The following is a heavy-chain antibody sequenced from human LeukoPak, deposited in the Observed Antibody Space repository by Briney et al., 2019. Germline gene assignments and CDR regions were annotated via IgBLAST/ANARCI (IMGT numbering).Heavy chain of an antibody. CDR2: IGTAGDP. D-gene: IGHD2-2*01. CDR3: ARGPGAFDI. CDR1: GFTFSYYD. Sequence: GGSLRLSCAASGFTFSYYDMHWVRQATGKGLEWVSRIGTAGDPYYPVSVNGRFTISRENAKNSLYLQMNSLRAEDTAVYYCARGPGAFDIWGQGTMVTVSS. J-gene: IGHJ3*02. V-gene: IGHV3-13*05.